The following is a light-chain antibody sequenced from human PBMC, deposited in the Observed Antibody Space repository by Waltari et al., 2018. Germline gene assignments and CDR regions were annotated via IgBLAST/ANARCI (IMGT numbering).Light chain of an antibody. Sequence: QSALTQPASVSGSPGQSITISCTGTSSDVGGYNYVSWYQQHPGKAPKLMIYDVSKRPSGVSNRFSGSKSGNTASLTISGLQAEDGADYYCSSYTSSFLLGFGGGTKLTVL. CDR3: SSYTSSFLLG. CDR2: DVS. V-gene: IGLV2-14*01. J-gene: IGLJ3*02. CDR1: SSDVGGYNY.